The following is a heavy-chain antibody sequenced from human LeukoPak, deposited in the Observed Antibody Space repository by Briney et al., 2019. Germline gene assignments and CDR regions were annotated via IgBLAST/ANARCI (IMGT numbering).Heavy chain of an antibody. J-gene: IGHJ4*02. CDR3: TRGKPVDY. Sequence: PGGSLRLSCAASGFTFSSHWMHWVRQAPGKGLVWVSRINGDGSSTSYADTMRGRFTISGDNAKSTLYLQMNSLSAEDTAVYYCTRGKPVDYWGQGTLVTVSS. V-gene: IGHV3-74*01. CDR2: INGDGSST. CDR1: GFTFSSHW.